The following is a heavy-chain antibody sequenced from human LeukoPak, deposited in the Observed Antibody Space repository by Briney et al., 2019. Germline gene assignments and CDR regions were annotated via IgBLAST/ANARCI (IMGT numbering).Heavy chain of an antibody. CDR3: ARFRQLCSGGSCYQAYYYYYGMDV. Sequence: SVKVSCKASGGTFSSYAISWVRQAPGQGLEWMGRIIPILGIANYAQKFQGRVTITADKSTSTAYMELSRLRSEDTAVYYCARFRQLCSGGSCYQAYYYYYGMDVWGQGTTVTVSS. CDR1: GGTFSSYA. V-gene: IGHV1-69*04. J-gene: IGHJ6*02. CDR2: IIPILGIA. D-gene: IGHD2-15*01.